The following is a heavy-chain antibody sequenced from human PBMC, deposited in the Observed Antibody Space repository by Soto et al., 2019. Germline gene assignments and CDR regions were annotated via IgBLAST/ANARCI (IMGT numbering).Heavy chain of an antibody. D-gene: IGHD6-13*01. CDR2: ISGYNGNT. CDR3: AREVASAGGEYDY. V-gene: IGHV1-18*01. Sequence: QVQLVQSAAEVKNPGASVKVSCKASGYTFTKYGIGWVRQAPGQGLEWMGWISGYNGNTNYAQNLQGRVTMTTDTSTSTGYMELRGLRSYDTAVYYCAREVASAGGEYDYWGQGTLVTVSS. CDR1: GYTFTKYG. J-gene: IGHJ4*02.